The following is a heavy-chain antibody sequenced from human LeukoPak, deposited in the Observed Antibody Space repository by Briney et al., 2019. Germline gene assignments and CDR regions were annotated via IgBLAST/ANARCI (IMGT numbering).Heavy chain of an antibody. Sequence: GGSLRLSCAASGFTFSSYAMSWVRQAPGKGLEWVSAISGSGGSTYYADSVKGRFTISRDNSKNTLYLQMNSLRAEDTAVYYCAKDHSVLLWLGELSETAFDYWGQGTLVTVSS. D-gene: IGHD3-10*01. CDR3: AKDHSVLLWLGELSETAFDY. V-gene: IGHV3-23*01. CDR2: ISGSGGST. CDR1: GFTFSSYA. J-gene: IGHJ4*02.